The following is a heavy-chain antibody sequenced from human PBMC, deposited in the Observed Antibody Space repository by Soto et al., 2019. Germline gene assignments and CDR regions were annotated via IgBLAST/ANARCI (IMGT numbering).Heavy chain of an antibody. CDR2: ITPIYPTT. Sequence: QVQLVQSGAEVRKPGSSVQVYCKASGGTFYTYTFSWVRQAPGQGLEWMGSITPIYPTTNYAEKFQGRLTVTADGSTSTAYMELSSLTSVDTAVYYCARIPRYSFPTSDDLDSWGQETLVTVSS. CDR3: ARIPRYSFPTSDDLDS. D-gene: IGHD5-18*01. V-gene: IGHV1-69*15. J-gene: IGHJ4*02. CDR1: GGTFYTYT.